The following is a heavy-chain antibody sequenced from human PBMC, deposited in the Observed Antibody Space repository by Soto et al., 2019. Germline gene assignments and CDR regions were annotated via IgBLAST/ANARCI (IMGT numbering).Heavy chain of an antibody. J-gene: IGHJ6*02. CDR3: ARDCSGGSCYSGDGMDV. D-gene: IGHD2-15*01. Sequence: ETLSLTCTVSGGSVSSGSYYWSWIRQPPGKGLEWIGYIYYSGSTNYNPSLKSRVTISVDTSKNQFSLKLSSVTAADTAVYYCARDCSGGSCYSGDGMDVWGQGTTVTVSS. V-gene: IGHV4-61*01. CDR2: IYYSGST. CDR1: GGSVSSGSYY.